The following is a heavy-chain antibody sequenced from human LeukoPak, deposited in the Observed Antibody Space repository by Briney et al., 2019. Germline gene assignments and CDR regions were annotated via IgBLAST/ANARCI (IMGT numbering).Heavy chain of an antibody. D-gene: IGHD6-13*01. CDR1: GYAFTSYG. CDR3: ARDPGIARPKNWFDP. J-gene: IGHJ5*02. Sequence: ASVNLSCNASGYAFTSYGNCWLRQAPGQGLEWMGWISVYNGNTNYAQKLQGSLTMTTETSTSTAYMELRSVRSDDTAVYYCARDPGIARPKNWFDPWGQGTLVTVSS. V-gene: IGHV1-18*01. CDR2: ISVYNGNT.